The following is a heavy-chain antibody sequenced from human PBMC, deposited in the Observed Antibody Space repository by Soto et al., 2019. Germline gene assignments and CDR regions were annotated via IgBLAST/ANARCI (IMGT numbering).Heavy chain of an antibody. D-gene: IGHD2-15*01. CDR3: ARPSHCSGGSCYSYYGMYV. Sequence: QVQLVQSGAEVKKPGSSVKVSCKASGGTFSSYAISWVRKAPGQGLEWMGGIIPIFGTANYAQKFQGRVTITADESTSTAYLELSSLRSEDTAVYYCARPSHCSGGSCYSYYGMYVWGQGATFTVSS. J-gene: IGHJ6*02. CDR1: GGTFSSYA. CDR2: IIPIFGTA. V-gene: IGHV1-69*01.